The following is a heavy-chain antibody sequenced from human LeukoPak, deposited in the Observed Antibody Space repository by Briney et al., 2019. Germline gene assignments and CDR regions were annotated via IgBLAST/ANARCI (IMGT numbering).Heavy chain of an antibody. J-gene: IGHJ6*02. D-gene: IGHD3-3*01. CDR2: IIPIFGTA. Sequence: SVTVSCKASGGTFSSYAISWVRQAPGQGLEWMGGIIPIFGTANYAQKFQGRVTITADESTSTAYMELSSLRSEDTAVYYCARARITTIFGVVTYYYGMDVWGQGTTVTVSS. V-gene: IGHV1-69*13. CDR1: GGTFSSYA. CDR3: ARARITTIFGVVTYYYGMDV.